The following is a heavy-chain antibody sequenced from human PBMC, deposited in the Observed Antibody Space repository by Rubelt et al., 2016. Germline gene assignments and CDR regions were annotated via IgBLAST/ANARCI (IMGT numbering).Heavy chain of an antibody. CDR3: VRARGSSWYFQH. J-gene: IGHJ1*01. D-gene: IGHD6-13*01. V-gene: IGHV1-18*01. CDR2: IGAYNGNT. CDR1: GYTFTSHG. Sequence: QLVQSGAEVMRPGASVKVSCKASGYTFTSHGISWVRQAPGQGLEWMGWIGAYNGNTNYAQNLRGRVTMTTDTSTSTAYMELRSLRSDDTAVYYCVRARGSSWYFQHWGQGTLVTVSS.